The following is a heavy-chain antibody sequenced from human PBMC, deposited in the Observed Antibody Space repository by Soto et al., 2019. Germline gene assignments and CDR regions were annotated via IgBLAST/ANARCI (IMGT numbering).Heavy chain of an antibody. D-gene: IGHD3-22*01. V-gene: IGHV4-59*08. CDR2: IYYSGST. CDR1: GGSISSYY. Sequence: PSETLSLTCTVSGGSISSYYWSWIRQPPGKGLEWIGYIYYSGSTNYNPSLKSRVTISVDTSKNQFSLKLSSVTAADTAVYYCARRNLYYYDSSGYYSGEFDYWGQGTLVTVSS. J-gene: IGHJ4*02. CDR3: ARRNLYYYDSSGYYSGEFDY.